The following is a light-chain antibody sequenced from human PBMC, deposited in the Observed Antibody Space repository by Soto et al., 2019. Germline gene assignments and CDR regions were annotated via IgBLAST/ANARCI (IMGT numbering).Light chain of an antibody. CDR3: QAFDNSLSASGV. Sequence: QSALTQPPSVSGAPGQRVTISCAGSSSHIGATYDIHWYQQLPGAAPRLLIYGNSNRPSGVPDRFAGSKSGTSASLAIIGLRVEDVGIYYCQAFDNSLSASGVFGGGTKLTVL. V-gene: IGLV1-40*01. J-gene: IGLJ3*02. CDR1: SSHIGATYD. CDR2: GNS.